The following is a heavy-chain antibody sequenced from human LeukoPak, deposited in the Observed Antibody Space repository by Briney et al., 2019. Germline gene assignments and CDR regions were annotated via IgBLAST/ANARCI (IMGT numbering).Heavy chain of an antibody. D-gene: IGHD6-13*01. CDR2: IYYRGST. V-gene: IGHV4-39*07. J-gene: IGHJ5*02. CDR3: ARVVAAAGNNWFDP. Sequence: SETLSLTCTASGGSISSSSYYWGWIRQPPGKGLEWIGSIYYRGSTYYNPSLKSRIIISLDTSKNQVSLKLHSVTAADTAVYYCARVVAAAGNNWFDPWGQGTLVTVSS. CDR1: GGSISSSSYY.